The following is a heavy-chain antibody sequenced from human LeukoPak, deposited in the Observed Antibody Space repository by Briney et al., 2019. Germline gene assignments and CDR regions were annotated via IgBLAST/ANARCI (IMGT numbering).Heavy chain of an antibody. Sequence: GGSLRLSCAASGFTFSSYAMSWVRQAPGKGLEWVSAISGSGGSTYYADSVKGRFTISRDNSKNTLYLQMNSLRAEDTAVYYCAKVGSSRHYYYYMDVWGKGTTVTVSS. V-gene: IGHV3-23*01. CDR3: AKVGSSRHYYYYMDV. J-gene: IGHJ6*03. D-gene: IGHD1-26*01. CDR2: ISGSGGST. CDR1: GFTFSSYA.